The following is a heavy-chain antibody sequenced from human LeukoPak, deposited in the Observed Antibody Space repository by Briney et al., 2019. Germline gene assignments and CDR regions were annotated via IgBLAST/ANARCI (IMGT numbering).Heavy chain of an antibody. D-gene: IGHD1-7*01. CDR1: GYTFISYY. J-gene: IGHJ4*02. Sequence: ASVKVSCKASGYTFISYYMHWVRQAPGQGLEWMGIINPSGDSTSYAQKFQGTVTMTRDTSTSTVYMEVTSLRSEDTAVYYCARAGTGTSVRWDYWGQGTLVTVSS. CDR2: INPSGDST. V-gene: IGHV1-46*01. CDR3: ARAGTGTSVRWDY.